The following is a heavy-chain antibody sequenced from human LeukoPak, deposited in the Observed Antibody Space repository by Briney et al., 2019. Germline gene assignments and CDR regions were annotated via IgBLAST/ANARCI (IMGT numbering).Heavy chain of an antibody. CDR3: TTTVISSYYFDY. J-gene: IGHJ4*02. CDR2: INPSGGST. V-gene: IGHV1-46*01. D-gene: IGHD4-17*01. Sequence: ASVKVSCKASGYTFTSYCMHWVRQAPGQGLEWMGIINPSGGSTSYAQKFQGRVTATRDTSTSTVYMELSSLRSEDTAVYYCTTTVISSYYFDYWGQGTLVTVSS. CDR1: GYTFTSYC.